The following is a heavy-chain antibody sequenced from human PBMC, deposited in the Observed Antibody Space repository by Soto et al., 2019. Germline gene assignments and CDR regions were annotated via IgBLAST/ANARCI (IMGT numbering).Heavy chain of an antibody. V-gene: IGHV1-18*01. CDR2: ISGYNDNT. Sequence: ASVKVSCKASGYTFSNYGISWVRQAPGRGLEWMGWISGYNDNTYYAQTFQGRVTMTIETSTTTSLELRSLKSNDTAVYYCARDQSSGWYGKDSGLDVWGQGTTVTVSS. D-gene: IGHD6-19*01. J-gene: IGHJ6*02. CDR3: ARDQSSGWYGKDSGLDV. CDR1: GYTFSNYG.